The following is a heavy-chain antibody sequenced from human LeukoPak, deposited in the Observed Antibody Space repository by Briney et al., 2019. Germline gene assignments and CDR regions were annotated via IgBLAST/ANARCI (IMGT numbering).Heavy chain of an antibody. Sequence: ASVKVSCKTSGYTFTTHGISWVRQAPGQGLEWMGWISTSKGDTNYAQKFRGRPTVTTDRSTSTAYMELRSLSSDDTAVYYCARDWPTVITDYWGQGTLVTVSS. CDR2: ISTSKGDT. J-gene: IGHJ4*02. CDR3: ARDWPTVITDY. D-gene: IGHD4-11*01. CDR1: GYTFTTHG. V-gene: IGHV1-18*01.